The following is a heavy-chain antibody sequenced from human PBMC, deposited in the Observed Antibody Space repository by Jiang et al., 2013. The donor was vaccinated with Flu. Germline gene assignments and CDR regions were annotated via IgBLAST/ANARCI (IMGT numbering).Heavy chain of an antibody. CDR3: ARVKTVAFDY. V-gene: IGHV3-7*01. CDR2: IKQDGSXG. J-gene: IGHJ4*02. Sequence: NIKQDGSXGYYVDSVKGRFTISRDNAKNSVSLQMNSLRAEDTAVYYCARVKTVAFDYWGQGTLVTVSS. D-gene: IGHD6-19*01.